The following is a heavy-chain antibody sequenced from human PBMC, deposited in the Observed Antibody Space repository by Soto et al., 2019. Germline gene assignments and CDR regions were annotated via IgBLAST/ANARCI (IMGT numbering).Heavy chain of an antibody. J-gene: IGHJ6*02. CDR1: GGSISSYY. CDR2: IYYSGST. D-gene: IGHD2-2*01. CDR3: AREGCISTSCMDV. V-gene: IGHV4-59*01. Sequence: SETLSLTCTVSGGSISSYYWSWIRQPPGKGLEWIGYIYYSGSTNYNPSLKSRVTISVDTSKNQFSLKLSSVTAADTAVYYCAREGCISTSCMDVWGQGTTVTVSS.